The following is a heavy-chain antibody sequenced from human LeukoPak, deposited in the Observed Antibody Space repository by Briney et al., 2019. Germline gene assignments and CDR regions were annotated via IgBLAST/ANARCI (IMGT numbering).Heavy chain of an antibody. CDR3: ARDDYNYYDSSGPWGGWFDP. J-gene: IGHJ5*02. D-gene: IGHD3-22*01. CDR1: GGSISSSSYY. CDR2: IYYSGST. V-gene: IGHV4-39*07. Sequence: SETLSLTCTVSGGSISSSSYYWGWIRQPPGKGLEWTGSIYYSGSTYYNPSLKSRVTISVDTSKNQFSLKLSSVTAADTAVYYCARDDYNYYDSSGPWGGWFDPWGQGTLVTVSS.